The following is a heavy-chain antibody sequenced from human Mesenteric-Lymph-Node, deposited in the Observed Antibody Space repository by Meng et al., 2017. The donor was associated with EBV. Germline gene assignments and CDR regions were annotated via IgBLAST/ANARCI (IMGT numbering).Heavy chain of an antibody. CDR2: IYNTGNT. CDR3: AKVVPAVKKGYFLQ. J-gene: IGHJ1*01. V-gene: IGHV4-34*01. Sequence: QDQLQQWGAGLLKPSETLSLTFAVYGGSFSDYYWSWIRQTPGKGLEWIGEIYNTGNTNYNPSLKSRITMSVDTSKNQFSLKLSSVTAADTALYYCAKVVPAVKKGYFLQWGQGTLGTVPQ. D-gene: IGHD6-19*01. CDR1: GGSFSDYY.